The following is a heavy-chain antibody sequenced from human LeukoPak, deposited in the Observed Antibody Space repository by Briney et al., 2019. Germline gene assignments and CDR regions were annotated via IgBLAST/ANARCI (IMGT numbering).Heavy chain of an antibody. CDR1: GGTFSSYA. D-gene: IGHD3-22*01. V-gene: IGHV1-69*06. Sequence: SLKVSCKASGGTFSSYAISWVRQAPGQGLEWMGRIIPIFGTANYAQKFQGRVTITADKSTSTAYMELSSLRSEDTAVYYCAHGSPYYYDSSGYPVSSCDYWGQGTLVTVSS. CDR2: IIPIFGTA. CDR3: AHGSPYYYDSSGYPVSSCDY. J-gene: IGHJ4*02.